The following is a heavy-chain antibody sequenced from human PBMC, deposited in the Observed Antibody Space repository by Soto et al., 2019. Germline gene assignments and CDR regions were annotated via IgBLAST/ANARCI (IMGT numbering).Heavy chain of an antibody. CDR3: ARDGLRQYAFDI. CDR2: ISSNGGST. Sequence: EVQLVESGGGLVKPGGSLRLSCAASGFTFSSYAMHWVRQAPGKGLEYVSAISSNGGSTYYANSVKGRFTISRDNSKNTLYLQMGSLRAEDMAVYYCARDGLRQYAFDIWGQGTMVTVSS. D-gene: IGHD4-17*01. J-gene: IGHJ3*02. V-gene: IGHV3-64*01. CDR1: GFTFSSYA.